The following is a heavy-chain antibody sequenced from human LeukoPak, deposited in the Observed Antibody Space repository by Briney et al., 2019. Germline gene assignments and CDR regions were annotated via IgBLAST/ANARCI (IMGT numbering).Heavy chain of an antibody. Sequence: GGSLRLSCAASGFTFSSYAMSWVRQAPGKGLEWVSAISGSGGSTYCADSVKGRFTISRDNSKNTLYLQMNSLRAEDTAVYYCAKDKGGYCSGGSCYAPSNWFDPWGQGTLVTVSS. V-gene: IGHV3-23*01. D-gene: IGHD2-15*01. J-gene: IGHJ5*02. CDR2: ISGSGGST. CDR1: GFTFSSYA. CDR3: AKDKGGYCSGGSCYAPSNWFDP.